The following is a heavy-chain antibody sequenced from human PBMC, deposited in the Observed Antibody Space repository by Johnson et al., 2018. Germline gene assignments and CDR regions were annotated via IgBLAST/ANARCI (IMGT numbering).Heavy chain of an antibody. CDR2: IYHNGNT. CDR1: GGSISTYY. J-gene: IGHJ4*02. Sequence: QVQLQESGPGLVKPSETLSLTCSVSGGSISTYYWTWIRQPPGKGLEWIGYIYHNGNTNYNPSLKSRLTMSLDTSKNQFSLKLSSVTAADTAVYYCARGRLYYFDTTGYPNYWGQGTLVTVSS. CDR3: ARGRLYYFDTTGYPNY. V-gene: IGHV4-59*01. D-gene: IGHD3-22*01.